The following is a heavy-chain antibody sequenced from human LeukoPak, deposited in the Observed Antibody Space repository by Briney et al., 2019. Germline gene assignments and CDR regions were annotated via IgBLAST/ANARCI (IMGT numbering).Heavy chain of an antibody. CDR3: AKDRGSGWGDFDY. V-gene: IGHV3-23*01. CDR2: ISGSGGST. CDR1: GFTFSSYA. Sequence: GGSLRLSCAASGFTFSSYAMSWVHQAPGKGLEWVSAISGSGGSTYYADSVKGRLTISRDNSKNTLYLQMNSLRAEDTAVYYCAKDRGSGWGDFDYWGQGTLVTVSS. J-gene: IGHJ4*02. D-gene: IGHD6-19*01.